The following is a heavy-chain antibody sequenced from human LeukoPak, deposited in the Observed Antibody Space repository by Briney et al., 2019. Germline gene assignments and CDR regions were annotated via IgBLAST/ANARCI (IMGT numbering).Heavy chain of an antibody. V-gene: IGHV4-59*01. CDR2: IYYSGST. CDR3: ARMGAIAGASANPDH. J-gene: IGHJ4*02. D-gene: IGHD4/OR15-4a*01. CDR1: GGSISSYY. Sequence: SETLSLTCTVSGGSISSYYWSWIRQPPGKGLEWIGYIYYSGSTNYNPSLKSRVTISVDTSKNQFSLKLSSVTAADTAVYYCARMGAIAGASANPDHWGQGTLVTVSS.